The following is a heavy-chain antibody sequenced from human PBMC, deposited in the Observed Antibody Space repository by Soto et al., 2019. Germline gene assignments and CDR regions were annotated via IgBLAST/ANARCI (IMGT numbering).Heavy chain of an antibody. J-gene: IGHJ4*02. CDR1: GFTFGDYA. CDR2: ISPRSDYI. CDR3: ARVSGTLERYSDLDY. D-gene: IGHD3-10*01. Sequence: GVSLRLSCTASGFTFGDYAMSWFRQAPGKGLEWVSSISPRSDYIYFADSMRGRFTISRDNAQNSLYLHMNNLRAEDTAVYHCARVSGTLERYSDLDYWGQGTLVTVSS. V-gene: IGHV3-21*06.